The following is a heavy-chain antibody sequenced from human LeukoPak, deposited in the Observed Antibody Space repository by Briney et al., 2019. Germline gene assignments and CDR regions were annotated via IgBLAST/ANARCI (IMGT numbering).Heavy chain of an antibody. CDR2: NKAGGST. J-gene: IGHJ6*03. CDR1: GGSFSGHY. D-gene: IGHD6-19*01. Sequence: SETLSLTCGVYGGSFSGHYWSWVRQPPGKGLEWIGENKAGGSTNYNPSPKSRGTISVDTSKSHFSLKLTSVTAADTAVYFCARGRRQWLEPPSDYYFYMDVWGKGTTVTVSS. CDR3: ARGRRQWLEPPSDYYFYMDV. V-gene: IGHV4-34*01.